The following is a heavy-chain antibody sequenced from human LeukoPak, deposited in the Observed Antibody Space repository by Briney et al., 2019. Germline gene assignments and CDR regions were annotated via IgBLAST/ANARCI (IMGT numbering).Heavy chain of an antibody. CDR3: AKAPHSGSYFSTVYYFDY. V-gene: IGHV3-23*01. CDR1: GFTFSSYA. D-gene: IGHD1-26*01. J-gene: IGHJ4*02. Sequence: TGGSLRLSCAASGFTFSSYAMSWVRQAPGKGLEWVSAISGSGGSTYYADSVKGRFTISRDNSKNTLYLQMNSLRAEDTAVYYCAKAPHSGSYFSTVYYFDYWGQGTLVTVSS. CDR2: ISGSGGST.